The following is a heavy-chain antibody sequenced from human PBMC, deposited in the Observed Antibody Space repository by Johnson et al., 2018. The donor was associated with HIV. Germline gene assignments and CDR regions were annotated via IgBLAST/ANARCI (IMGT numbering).Heavy chain of an antibody. J-gene: IGHJ3*02. CDR3: ARERLGAHDAFYI. CDR1: GFTFSSYW. V-gene: IGHV3-7*01. D-gene: IGHD3-16*01. Sequence: EQLVESGGDLVQPGDSLRLSCAASGFTFSSYWMSWVRQAPGKGLEWVANIKQDGSEKYYVDSVKGRFTISRDNAKNSLYLQMNSLRAEDTAVYYCARERLGAHDAFYIWGQGTMVTVSS. CDR2: IKQDGSEK.